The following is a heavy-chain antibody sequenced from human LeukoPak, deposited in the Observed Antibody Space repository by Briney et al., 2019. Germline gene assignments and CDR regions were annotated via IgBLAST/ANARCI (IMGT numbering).Heavy chain of an antibody. CDR1: GFTFSSYN. CDR3: ARDPEMATITAVFDY. D-gene: IGHD5-24*01. CDR2: MSYDGGNK. J-gene: IGHJ4*02. Sequence: HPGGSLRLSCAASGFTFSSYNMHWVRQTPVKGLEWVAVMSYDGGNKYYADSVKGRFTISRDNPKNTLYLQMNSLRAEDTAVYYCARDPEMATITAVFDYWGQGTLVTVSS. V-gene: IGHV3-30-3*01.